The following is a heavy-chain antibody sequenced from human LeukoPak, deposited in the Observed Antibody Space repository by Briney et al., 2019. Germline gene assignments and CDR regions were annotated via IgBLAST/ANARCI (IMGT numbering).Heavy chain of an antibody. CDR2: ISAYNGNT. CDR1: GYTFTSYG. D-gene: IGHD6-19*01. J-gene: IGHJ4*02. Sequence: GASVKVSCKASGYTFTSYGINWVRQAPGQGLEWMGWISAYNGNTNYAQKLQGRVTMTTDTSTSTAYMELRSLRSDDTAVYYCARDRRSGWSKIYYFDYWGQGTLVTVSS. CDR3: ARDRRSGWSKIYYFDY. V-gene: IGHV1-18*01.